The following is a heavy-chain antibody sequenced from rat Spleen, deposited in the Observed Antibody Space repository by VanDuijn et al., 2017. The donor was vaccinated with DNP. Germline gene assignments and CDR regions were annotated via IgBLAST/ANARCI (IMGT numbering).Heavy chain of an antibody. CDR3: TTDFERGY. D-gene: IGHD1-11*01. Sequence: EVQLVESGGDLVQPGRSLKLSCVASGFTFNYYWMTWIRQVPGKGLEWVASIISSGGSTSYRDSVKGRFTISRDNAKSTLYLQMDSLRSEDTATYYCTTDFERGYWGQGVMVTVSS. CDR1: GFTFNYYW. CDR2: IISSGGST. J-gene: IGHJ2*01. V-gene: IGHV5-31*01.